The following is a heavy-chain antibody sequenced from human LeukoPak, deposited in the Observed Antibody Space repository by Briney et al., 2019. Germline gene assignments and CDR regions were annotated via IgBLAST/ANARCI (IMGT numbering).Heavy chain of an antibody. CDR1: GYTFTTYS. Sequence: ASVKVSCKASGYTFTTYSMNWVRQAPGQGLEWMGYINTNTGNPTYAQAFTGRFVFPLEPSVTTAYPHISSLPAEDTAVYYCPSDRSGRAFDYWGQGTLVTVSS. D-gene: IGHD1-26*01. CDR2: INTNTGNP. CDR3: PSDRSGRAFDY. J-gene: IGHJ4*02. V-gene: IGHV7-4-1*02.